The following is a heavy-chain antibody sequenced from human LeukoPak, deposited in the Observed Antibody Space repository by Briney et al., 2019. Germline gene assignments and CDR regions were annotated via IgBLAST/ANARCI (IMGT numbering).Heavy chain of an antibody. V-gene: IGHV4-30-4*01. D-gene: IGHD3-9*01. CDR2: IYYSGST. CDR3: ARAPFPLLSHSFMTGYPYFDY. Sequence: SETLSLTCTVSGGSISSGDYYWSWIRQPPGKGLEWIGYIYYSGSTYYNPSLKSRVTISVDTSKNQFSLKLSSVTAADTAVYYCARAPFPLLSHSFMTGYPYFDYWGQGTLVTVSS. J-gene: IGHJ4*02. CDR1: GGSISSGDYY.